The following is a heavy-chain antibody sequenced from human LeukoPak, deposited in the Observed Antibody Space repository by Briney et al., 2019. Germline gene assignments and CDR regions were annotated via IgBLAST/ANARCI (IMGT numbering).Heavy chain of an antibody. CDR3: ARGRIAARIANWFDP. CDR1: GYTFSSYY. J-gene: IGHJ5*02. V-gene: IGHV1-69*06. CDR2: IIPIFGTA. Sequence: ASVKVSCKASGYTFSSYYMHWVRQAPGQGLEWMGGIIPIFGTANYAQKFQGRVTITADKSTSTAYMELSSLRSEDTAVYYCARGRIAARIANWFDPWGQGTLVTVSS. D-gene: IGHD6-6*01.